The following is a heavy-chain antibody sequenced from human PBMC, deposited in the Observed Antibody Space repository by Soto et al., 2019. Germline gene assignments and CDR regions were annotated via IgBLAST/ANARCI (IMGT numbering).Heavy chain of an antibody. J-gene: IGHJ6*02. D-gene: IGHD2-2*01. CDR2: INAGNGNT. Sequence: ASVKVSCKASGYTFTSYGIHWVRQAPGQRLEWMGWINAGNGNTKYSQKLQGRVTFTGDTSASTAHMELSSLRSEDTTVYFCARGVENIVVVLDVFGYYGMDVWGQGTTVTVSS. CDR3: ARGVENIVVVLDVFGYYGMDV. CDR1: GYTFTSYG. V-gene: IGHV1-3*01.